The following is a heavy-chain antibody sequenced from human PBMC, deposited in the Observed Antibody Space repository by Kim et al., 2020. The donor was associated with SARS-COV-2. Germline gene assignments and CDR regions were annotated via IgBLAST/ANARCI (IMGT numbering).Heavy chain of an antibody. D-gene: IGHD6-19*01. CDR1: GFRFSTYW. Sequence: GGSLRLSCAASGFRFSTYWMSWVRQAPGKGLEWVANIKQDGSEKYYVDSVEVRFTISRDNAKNSLHLQMNSLWAEDSSVYFCVRGLGEEAGPYNWFDPWGQGTRVTVSS. CDR3: VRGLGEEAGPYNWFDP. J-gene: IGHJ5*01. CDR2: IKQDGSEK. V-gene: IGHV3-7*01.